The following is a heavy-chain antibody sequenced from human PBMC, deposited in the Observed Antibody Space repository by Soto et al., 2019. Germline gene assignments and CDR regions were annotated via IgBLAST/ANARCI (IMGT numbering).Heavy chain of an antibody. CDR3: ARVRLGAPTRYFDY. J-gene: IGHJ4*02. CDR2: IKNKDNGYKT. Sequence: EVQVVESGGGLVQPGGSLRLSCVASGFTFSDHYMDWVRQAPGKGLEWVGRIKNKDNGYKTEYAASVEGRITISRDESKNSLSLQINSLKTEDTAVYYCARVRLGAPTRYFDYWGQGALVTVSS. V-gene: IGHV3-72*01. D-gene: IGHD1-26*01. CDR1: GFTFSDHY.